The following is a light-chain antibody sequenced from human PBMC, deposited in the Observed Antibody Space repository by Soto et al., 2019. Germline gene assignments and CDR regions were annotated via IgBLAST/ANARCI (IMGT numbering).Light chain of an antibody. J-gene: IGKJ1*01. CDR3: EQYNTYSPTWT. Sequence: DIQMTQSPSTLSASVGDRVTITCRASQSISRWLAWYQQKPGKAPKLLIYKASSLESGVPSRFSGSGSGTEFTLPISSLQHDDFATYCCEQYNTYSPTWTFGQGTKVEIK. CDR2: KAS. CDR1: QSISRW. V-gene: IGKV1-5*03.